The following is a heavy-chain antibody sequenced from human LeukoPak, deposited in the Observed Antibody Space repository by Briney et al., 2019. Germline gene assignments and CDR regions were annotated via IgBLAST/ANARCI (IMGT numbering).Heavy chain of an antibody. CDR3: ARDPDSSSWYQKAFDI. D-gene: IGHD6-13*01. Sequence: GGSLRLSCAASGFTFSSYAMNWVRQAPGKGLEWVSFISTSSHIYYADSVKGRFTISRDNAKNSLYLQMNSLRAEDTAVYYCARDPDSSSWYQKAFDIWGQGTMVTVSS. CDR2: ISTSSHI. J-gene: IGHJ3*02. CDR1: GFTFSSYA. V-gene: IGHV3-21*01.